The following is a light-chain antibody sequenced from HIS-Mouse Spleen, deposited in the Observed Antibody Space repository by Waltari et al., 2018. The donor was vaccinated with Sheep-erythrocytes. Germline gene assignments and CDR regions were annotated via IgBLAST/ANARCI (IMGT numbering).Light chain of an antibody. CDR1: QDISNY. V-gene: IGKV1-33*01. Sequence: DIQKTQSPPSLSASVGDRVNTTCQPSQDISNYLNWSKQKPGKAPKLLIYDASNLETGVPSRFSGSGSGTDFTFTISSLQPEDIATYYCQQYDNLPLFTFGPGTKVDIK. CDR2: DAS. CDR3: QQYDNLPLFT. J-gene: IGKJ3*01.